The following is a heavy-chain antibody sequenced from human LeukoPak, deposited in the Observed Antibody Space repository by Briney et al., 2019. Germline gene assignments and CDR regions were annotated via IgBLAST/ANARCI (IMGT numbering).Heavy chain of an antibody. Sequence: ASVKVSCKASGYTFTGYYMHWVQQAPGQGLEWMGWINPNSGGTNYAQKFQGRVTMTRDTSISTAYMELSRLRSDDTAVYYCARVRIIVRYFDWSLDYWGQGTLVTVSS. J-gene: IGHJ4*02. D-gene: IGHD3-9*01. CDR2: INPNSGGT. V-gene: IGHV1-2*02. CDR3: ARVRIIVRYFDWSLDY. CDR1: GYTFTGYY.